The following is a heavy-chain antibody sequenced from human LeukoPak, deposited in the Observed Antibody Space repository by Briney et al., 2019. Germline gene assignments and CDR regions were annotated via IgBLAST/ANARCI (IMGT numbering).Heavy chain of an antibody. CDR3: ARGVAGYSSYYYYYYMDV. D-gene: IGHD5-18*01. Sequence: RASVKVSCKASGYTFTGYYMHWVRQAPGQGLEWMGWINPNSGGTNYAQKFQGRVTMTRDTSISTAYMELSRLRSDDTAVYYCARGVAGYSSYYYYYYMDVWGKGTTVTVSS. CDR2: INPNSGGT. V-gene: IGHV1-2*02. CDR1: GYTFTGYY. J-gene: IGHJ6*03.